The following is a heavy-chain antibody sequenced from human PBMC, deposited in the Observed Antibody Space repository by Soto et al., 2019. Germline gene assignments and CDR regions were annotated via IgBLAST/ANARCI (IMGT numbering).Heavy chain of an antibody. V-gene: IGHV3-21*01. CDR3: ARERADGSIDY. CDR1: GFTFREYR. CDR2: INSGSTHI. Sequence: ESGGGLVKPGGSLRLSCAASGFTFREYRMNWVRQAPGKGLEWVSSINSGSTHIFASDSMKGRFTTSRDNAKKSLYLQMDSLRVDDTAVYYCARERADGSIDYWGQGTLVTVSS. J-gene: IGHJ4*02.